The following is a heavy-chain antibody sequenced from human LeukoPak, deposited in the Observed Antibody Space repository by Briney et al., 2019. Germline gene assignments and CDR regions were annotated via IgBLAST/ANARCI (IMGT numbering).Heavy chain of an antibody. J-gene: IGHJ1*01. Sequence: GESLKISRKGSGYSFTSYWIGWVRQMPGKGLEWMGIIYPGDSDTRYSPSFQGQVTISADKSISTAYLQWSSLKASDTAMYYCARLLGCSGGSCYDDTEYFQHWGQGTLVTVSS. CDR3: ARLLGCSGGSCYDDTEYFQH. CDR1: GYSFTSYW. CDR2: IYPGDSDT. D-gene: IGHD2-15*01. V-gene: IGHV5-51*01.